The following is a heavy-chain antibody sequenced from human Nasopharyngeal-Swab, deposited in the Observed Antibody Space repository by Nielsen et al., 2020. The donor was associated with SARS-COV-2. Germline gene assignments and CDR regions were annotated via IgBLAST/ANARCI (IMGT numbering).Heavy chain of an antibody. CDR2: ISFDGNKD. CDR1: GFSFSRFA. J-gene: IGHJ3*01. D-gene: IGHD5-12*01. CDR3: AKGRGGYSGYDGAFDF. Sequence: GGSLRLSCVASGFSFSRFAMHWVRQAPGKGLEWVAVISFDGNKDYYADSMRGRFTISRDQSENIMYLQMNSLRVEDTAIYYCAKGRGGYSGYDGAFDFRGQGTKVTVSS. V-gene: IGHV3-30*18.